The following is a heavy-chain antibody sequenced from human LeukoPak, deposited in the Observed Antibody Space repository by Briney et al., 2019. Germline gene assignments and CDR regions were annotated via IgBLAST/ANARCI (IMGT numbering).Heavy chain of an antibody. V-gene: IGHV4-4*07. D-gene: IGHD2-15*01. CDR2: IYTSGST. Sequence: PSETLSLTCTVSGGSISSYYWSWIRQPAGKGLEWIGRIYTSGSTNYNPSLKSRVTMSVDTSKNQFSLKLSSVTAADTAVYYCATSGCSGGSCYSFFPTDEDAFDIWGQGTMVTVSS. CDR3: ATSGCSGGSCYSFFPTDEDAFDI. J-gene: IGHJ3*02. CDR1: GGSISSYY.